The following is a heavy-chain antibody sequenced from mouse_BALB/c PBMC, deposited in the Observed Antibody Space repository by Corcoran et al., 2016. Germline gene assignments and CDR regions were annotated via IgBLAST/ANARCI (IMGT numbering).Heavy chain of an antibody. CDR1: GYTFTNYG. CDR3: ARGSYGNYGGYFDV. V-gene: IGHV9-3-1*01. Sequence: QIQLVQPGPELKKPGETVKISCKASGYTFTNYGMNWVKQAPGKGLKWMGWINTYTGEPTYADDFKGRFAFSLETYASTASLQINNLKNEDTATYFCARGSYGNYGGYFDVWGAGTTVTVSS. D-gene: IGHD2-1*01. J-gene: IGHJ1*01. CDR2: INTYTGEP.